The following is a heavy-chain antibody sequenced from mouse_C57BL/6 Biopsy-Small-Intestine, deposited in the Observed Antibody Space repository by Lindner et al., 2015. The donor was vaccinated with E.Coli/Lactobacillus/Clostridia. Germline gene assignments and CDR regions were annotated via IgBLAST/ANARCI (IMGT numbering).Heavy chain of an antibody. Sequence: VQLQESGGDLVKPGGSLQFSCAASGFTFSNYGMSWVRQTPDKRLEWVATISSGGGYASYPDSVKGRFTISRDNAKNTLYLQVSSLKSEDTAIYYCATFYYDFFDYWGRGTTLTVSS. CDR2: ISSGGGYA. CDR3: ATFYYDFFDY. J-gene: IGHJ2*01. CDR1: GFTFSNYG. V-gene: IGHV5-6*01. D-gene: IGHD2-4*01.